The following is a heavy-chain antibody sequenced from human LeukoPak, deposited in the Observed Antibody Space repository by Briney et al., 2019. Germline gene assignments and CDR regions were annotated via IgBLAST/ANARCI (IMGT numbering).Heavy chain of an antibody. D-gene: IGHD4-23*01. J-gene: IGHJ4*02. CDR3: AKGSGYYGSNAEYYFDY. Sequence: GGSLRLSCAASGFTFANYVITWVRQAPGKGLEWVSDIVGSGGNTFYANSVKGRFTISRDNSKNTVYLQMSSLRAEDSALYYCAKGSGYYGSNAEYYFDYWGQGTLVTVSS. CDR2: IVGSGGNT. CDR1: GFTFANYV. V-gene: IGHV3-23*01.